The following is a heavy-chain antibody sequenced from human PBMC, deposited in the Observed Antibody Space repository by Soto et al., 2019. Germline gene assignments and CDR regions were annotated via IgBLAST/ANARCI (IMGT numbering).Heavy chain of an antibody. Sequence: QVQLVQSGAEVKKPGASVKVSCKASGYTFTSYGISWVRQAPGQGPEWMGRISTYNGNTNYVEKLQGRVTMTTDTSTNTAYMELRSLRYDDTAVDYCARDPGYSTTWHQAFDIWGQGTMLTVSS. CDR1: GYTFTSYG. D-gene: IGHD6-13*01. J-gene: IGHJ3*02. CDR3: ARDPGYSTTWHQAFDI. V-gene: IGHV1-18*01. CDR2: ISTYNGNT.